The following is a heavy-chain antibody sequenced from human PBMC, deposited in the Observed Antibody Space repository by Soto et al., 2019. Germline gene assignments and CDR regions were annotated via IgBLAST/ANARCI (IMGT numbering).Heavy chain of an antibody. D-gene: IGHD6-19*01. CDR3: ARGSPWSSGWFWAVWFHP. CDR1: GVNVSSGSDY. J-gene: IGHJ5*02. CDR2: IYYSGST. Sequence: SEIICLTHTFSGVNVSSGSDYSSWIRRTPGRGLEWIGYIYYSGSTNYNPSLKRRVTISVDTSKNEFSLKLSSVTAADTAVYYCARGSPWSSGWFWAVWFHPRGQGPLVTVSS. V-gene: IGHV4-61*01.